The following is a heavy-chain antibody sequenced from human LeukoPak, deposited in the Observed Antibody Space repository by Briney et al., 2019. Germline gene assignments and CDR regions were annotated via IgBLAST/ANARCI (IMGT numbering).Heavy chain of an antibody. CDR3: ASLWDSGSLARWYYYYYMDV. J-gene: IGHJ6*03. V-gene: IGHV3-74*01. Sequence: QSGGSLRLSCAASGFTFSSYCMNWVRQPPGKGREWVARVNGGGSSLIHAASVKGRFTISRDNAKNTLYLQMNSLRAEDTAVYYCASLWDSGSLARWYYYYYMDVWGKGTTVTISS. CDR1: GFTFSSYC. D-gene: IGHD1-26*01. CDR2: VNGGGSSL.